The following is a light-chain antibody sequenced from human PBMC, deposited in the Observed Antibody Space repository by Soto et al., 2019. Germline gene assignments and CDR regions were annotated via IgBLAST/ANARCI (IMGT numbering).Light chain of an antibody. CDR3: NSYAGSPYV. J-gene: IGLJ1*01. Sequence: QSALTQPPSASGSPGQSVTISCTGTISDVGGYNYVSWYQQHPGKAPKLMIYEVNKRPSGVPDRFSGSKSGNTASLTVSGLQAEDEADYYCNSYAGSPYVFGTGTKVTVL. CDR1: ISDVGGYNY. CDR2: EVN. V-gene: IGLV2-8*01.